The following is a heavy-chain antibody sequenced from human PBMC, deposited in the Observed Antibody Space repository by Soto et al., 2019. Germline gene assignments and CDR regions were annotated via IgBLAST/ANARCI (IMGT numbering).Heavy chain of an antibody. CDR2: IHYSGST. CDR1: GGSISSYY. Sequence: SETLSLTCTVSGGSISSYYWSWIRQPPGKGLEWIGYIHYSGSTNYNPSLKSRVTISVDTSKNQFSLKLSSVTAADTAVYYCARSGARHRFWFDPWGQGTLVTVSS. D-gene: IGHD3-16*02. V-gene: IGHV4-59*12. J-gene: IGHJ5*02. CDR3: ARSGARHRFWFDP.